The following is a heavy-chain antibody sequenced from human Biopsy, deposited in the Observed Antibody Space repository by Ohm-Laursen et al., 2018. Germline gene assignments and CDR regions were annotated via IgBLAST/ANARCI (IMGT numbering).Heavy chain of an antibody. CDR1: GYTLVELS. CDR2: SDPEDGQT. D-gene: IGHD3-22*01. J-gene: IGHJ3*01. V-gene: IGHV1-24*01. CDR3: ATDMGGREIPNYYAFDL. Sequence: SVKASCKVSGYTLVELSTHWVRQAPGKGLEWMGMSDPEDGQTIYAQNFQGRLTMTDDTSTDTAYMELSSLRSDDTAVYFCATDMGGREIPNYYAFDLWGQGTKVTVSS.